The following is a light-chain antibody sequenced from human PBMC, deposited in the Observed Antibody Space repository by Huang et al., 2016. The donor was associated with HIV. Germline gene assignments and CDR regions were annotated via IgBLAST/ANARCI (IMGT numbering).Light chain of an antibody. CDR1: QTIKTN. J-gene: IGKJ1*01. CDR2: GSS. CDR3: QHYGNWPPWT. V-gene: IGKV3-15*01. Sequence: IVITQSPATLSVSPGERATLSCRASQTIKTNLVWYQQKLGQPPRLLIYGSSARATGVPARFSGSGSGTNFTLTISSLQSEDFAVYYCQHYGNWPPWTFGPGTKVEMK.